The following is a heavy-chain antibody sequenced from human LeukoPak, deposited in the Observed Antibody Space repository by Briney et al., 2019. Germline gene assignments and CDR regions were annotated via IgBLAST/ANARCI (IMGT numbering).Heavy chain of an antibody. CDR1: GGSISRYY. J-gene: IGHJ4*02. D-gene: IGHD6-19*01. Sequence: PSETLSLTCTLSGGSISRYYWSSIWHPPRKGLEWIGYIYYSGSANYNPSLTSRVTISVDTSQNPLTPNLSSVADADTAVYYRAKEQIAVAGGYYSDYWGQGTMVTVSS. CDR2: IYYSGSA. CDR3: AKEQIAVAGGYYSDY. V-gene: IGHV4-59*01.